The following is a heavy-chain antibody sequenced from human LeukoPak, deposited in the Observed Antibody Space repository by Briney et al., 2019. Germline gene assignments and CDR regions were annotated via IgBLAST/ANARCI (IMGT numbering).Heavy chain of an antibody. Sequence: ASVKVSCNASGYTFTGYYMHWVRQAPGQGLEWMGWINPDSGGTNYAQKFQGRVTMTRATSINTAYMELSRLRSDDTAVYYCARDKQLDWAHYFYYYMDVWGKGTTVTVSS. CDR3: ARDKQLDWAHYFYYYMDV. V-gene: IGHV1-2*02. J-gene: IGHJ6*03. CDR1: GYTFTGYY. D-gene: IGHD1-1*01. CDR2: INPDSGGT.